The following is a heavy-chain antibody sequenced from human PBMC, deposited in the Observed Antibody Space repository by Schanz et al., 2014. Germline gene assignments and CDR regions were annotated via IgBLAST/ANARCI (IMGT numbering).Heavy chain of an antibody. CDR1: GITLSGYG. D-gene: IGHD3-9*01. CDR2: SRNKGHSYTS. CDR3: ARRNFYDKSAAFDY. J-gene: IGHJ4*02. V-gene: IGHV3-72*01. Sequence: VQLVESGGGVVQPGRSLRLSCAASGITLSGYGLHWVRQAPGKGLEWVGHSRNKGHSYTSEYAASVKGRFTISRDESESSLYLQMDSLKTEDTAVYYCARRNFYDKSAAFDYWGQGSLXTVSS.